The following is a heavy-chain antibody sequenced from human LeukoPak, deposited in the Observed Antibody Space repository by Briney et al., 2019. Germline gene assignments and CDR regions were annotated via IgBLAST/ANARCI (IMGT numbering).Heavy chain of an antibody. D-gene: IGHD2-15*01. J-gene: IGHJ4*02. CDR1: GGSITQTNY. CDR2: VNLQGGT. CDR3: ARGSQSLGYCSGGSCRAKIFDY. Sequence: SETLSLTCDVSGGSITQTNYWTWVRQPPGKGLEWIGEVNLQGGTNYNPPLLRRVAISVDTSANHVSLQMTSVTAADTAVYYCARGSQSLGYCSGGSCRAKIFDYWGQGTLVTVSS. V-gene: IGHV4-4*02.